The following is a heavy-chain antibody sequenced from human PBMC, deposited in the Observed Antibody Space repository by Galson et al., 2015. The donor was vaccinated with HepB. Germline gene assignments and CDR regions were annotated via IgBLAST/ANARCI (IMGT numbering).Heavy chain of an antibody. V-gene: IGHV3-7*03. D-gene: IGHD3-3*01. CDR2: IKEDGSLK. CDR1: GFALSTSW. CDR3: ARDTGFFRFDC. Sequence: SLRLSCAASGFALSTSWMTWVRQAPGKGLEWVAHIKEDGSLKNYVDSVKGRFTISRDNAKNSLYLEIISLRAEDTAVYYCARDTGFFRFDCWGQGTLVTVSS. J-gene: IGHJ4*02.